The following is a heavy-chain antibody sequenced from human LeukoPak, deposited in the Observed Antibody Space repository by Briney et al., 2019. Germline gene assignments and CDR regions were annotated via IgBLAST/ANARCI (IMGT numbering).Heavy chain of an antibody. D-gene: IGHD2-2*01. Sequence: ASVKVSCKASGYTFTGYHMHWVRQAPGQGLEWMGRINPNSGDTNYAQKFQGRVTMTRDTSISTAYMELSRLRSDGTAVYYCARDYCSSTSCLFDYWGQGTLVTVSS. J-gene: IGHJ4*02. CDR3: ARDYCSSTSCLFDY. CDR1: GYTFTGYH. V-gene: IGHV1-2*06. CDR2: INPNSGDT.